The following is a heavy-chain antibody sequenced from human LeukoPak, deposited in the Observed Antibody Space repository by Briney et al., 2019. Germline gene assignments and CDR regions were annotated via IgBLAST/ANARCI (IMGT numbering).Heavy chain of an antibody. CDR1: GYTLTELS. D-gene: IGHD4-17*01. J-gene: IGHJ4*02. V-gene: IGHV1-24*01. Sequence: ASVKVSYKVSGYTLTELSMHSVRQAPGKGLEWMGGFDPEDGETIYAQKLPGRVTMTEDTSTDTAYVELSSLRSEDTAVYYCATDGVATVKILSNWGQGTLVTVSS. CDR3: ATDGVATVKILSN. CDR2: FDPEDGET.